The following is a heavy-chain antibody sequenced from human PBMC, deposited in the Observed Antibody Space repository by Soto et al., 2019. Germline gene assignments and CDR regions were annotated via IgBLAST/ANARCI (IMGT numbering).Heavy chain of an antibody. D-gene: IGHD1-26*01. J-gene: IGHJ4*02. CDR3: ARHQVGYRVTDY. CDR2: IKEDGSQK. CDR1: GFSFSMYW. Sequence: EVQLVESGGGLVQPGGSLRLSCAASGFSFSMYWMSWVRQAPGNGLEWVANIKEDGSQKYYVDSVKGRFTISRDNAKNSLYLQMNSLRAEDTAVYYCARHQVGYRVTDYWGQGTLVTVSS. V-gene: IGHV3-7*01.